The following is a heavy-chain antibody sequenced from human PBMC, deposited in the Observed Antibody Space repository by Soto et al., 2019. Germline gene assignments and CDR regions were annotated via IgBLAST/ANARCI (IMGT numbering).Heavy chain of an antibody. Sequence: ASVKVSCKASGYTFTSYYMHWVLQAPGQGLEWMGIINPSGGSTSYAQKFQGRVTMTRDTSTSTVYMELSSLRSEDTALYYCARDLYSSSWYEAPAPWFAPWGQGTLVPVSS. CDR2: INPSGGST. D-gene: IGHD6-13*01. CDR3: ARDLYSSSWYEAPAPWFAP. V-gene: IGHV1-46*01. CDR1: GYTFTSYY. J-gene: IGHJ5*02.